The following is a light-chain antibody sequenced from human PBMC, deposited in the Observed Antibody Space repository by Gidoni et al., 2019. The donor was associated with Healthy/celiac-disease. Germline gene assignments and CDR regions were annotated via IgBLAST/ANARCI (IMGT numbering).Light chain of an antibody. V-gene: IGLV2-14*01. CDR1: RSDVGGYNY. CDR2: EVS. J-gene: IGLJ2*01. Sequence: QSALTQPASVSGSPGQSITISCTGTRSDVGGYNYVSWYQQHPGKAPKLMIYEVSTRPSGVSNRFSGPKSGNTASLTISGLQAEDEADYYCSSYTSSSTLVVFGGGTKLTVL. CDR3: SSYTSSSTLVV.